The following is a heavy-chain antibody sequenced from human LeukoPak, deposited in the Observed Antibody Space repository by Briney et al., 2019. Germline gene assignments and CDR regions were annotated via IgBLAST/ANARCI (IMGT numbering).Heavy chain of an antibody. CDR3: ARHADTYYYDSSGLY. D-gene: IGHD3-22*01. CDR2: INHSGGT. J-gene: IGHJ4*02. V-gene: IGHV4-34*01. Sequence: SETLSLTCAVYGGSFSGYYWSWIRQPPGKGLEWIGEINHSGGTNYNPSLKSRVTISVDTSKNQFSLKLSSVTAADTAVYYCARHADTYYYDSSGLYWGQGTLVTVSS. CDR1: GGSFSGYY.